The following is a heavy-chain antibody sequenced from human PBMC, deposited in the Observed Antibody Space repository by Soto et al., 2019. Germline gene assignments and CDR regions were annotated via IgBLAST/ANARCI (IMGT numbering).Heavy chain of an antibody. J-gene: IGHJ4*02. CDR3: ARDKRDLRILEWSYYFDY. D-gene: IGHD3-3*01. Sequence: GGSLRLSCAASGFTFSSSAMHWVRQAPGKGLERVAVISYDGSNKYYADSVKGRFTISRDNSKNTLYLQMDSLRAEDTAVYYCARDKRDLRILEWSYYFDYWGQGTLVTVSS. CDR2: ISYDGSNK. CDR1: GFTFSSSA. V-gene: IGHV3-30-3*01.